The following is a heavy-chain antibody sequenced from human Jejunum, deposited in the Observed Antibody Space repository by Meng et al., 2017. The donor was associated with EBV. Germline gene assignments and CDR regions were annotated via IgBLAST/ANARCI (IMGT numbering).Heavy chain of an antibody. V-gene: IGHV4-4*02. Sequence: QVQLQESGPGLGNPSGTLSLTFAVSGGSITSSDWWTWVRQPPGEGLEWIGEIYHDGSSNYSPSLKSRVTILLDKSENHFSLKLNSVTAADTAVYYCARVRCSGGSCFYFDYWGQGALVTVSP. D-gene: IGHD2-15*01. CDR1: GGSITSSDW. J-gene: IGHJ4*02. CDR2: IYHDGSS. CDR3: ARVRCSGGSCFYFDY.